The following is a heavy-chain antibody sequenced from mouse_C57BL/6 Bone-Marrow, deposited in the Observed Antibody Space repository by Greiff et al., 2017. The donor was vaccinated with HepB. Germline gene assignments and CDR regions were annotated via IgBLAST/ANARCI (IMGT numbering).Heavy chain of an antibody. CDR3: ARKGGTAQATFAY. V-gene: IGHV14-3*01. J-gene: IGHJ3*01. D-gene: IGHD3-2*02. CDR2: IDPANGNT. Sequence: EVMLVESVAELVRPGASVKLSCTASGFNIKNTYMHWVKQRPEQGLEWIGRIDPANGNTKYAPKFQGKATITADTSSNTAYLQLSSLTSEDTAIYYCARKGGTAQATFAYWGQGTLVTVSA. CDR1: GFNIKNTY.